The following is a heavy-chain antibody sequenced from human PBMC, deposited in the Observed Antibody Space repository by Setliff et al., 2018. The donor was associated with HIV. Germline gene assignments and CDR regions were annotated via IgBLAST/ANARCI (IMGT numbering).Heavy chain of an antibody. CDR3: ARDRRSIFGVDTKNWFDP. J-gene: IGHJ5*02. Sequence: KPSETLSLTCTVSGGSISSHYWSWIRQPPGKGLEWIGYIYYSGSTNYNPSLKSRVTISVDRSKNQFSLKLTSVTAADTAVYYCARDRRSIFGVDTKNWFDPWGQGTLVTVSS. D-gene: IGHD3-3*01. V-gene: IGHV4-59*11. CDR2: IYYSGST. CDR1: GGSISSHY.